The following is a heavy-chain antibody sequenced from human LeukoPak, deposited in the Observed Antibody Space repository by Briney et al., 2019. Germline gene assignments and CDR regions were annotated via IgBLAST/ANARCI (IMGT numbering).Heavy chain of an antibody. J-gene: IGHJ6*02. CDR3: ARNLGEEHNLYYGLDV. CDR2: ISTHNGNT. Sequence: ASVKVSCKASGYPFTRFAINWVRQAPGQGLEWMGWISTHNGNTKYAETLQGRLTMTTDTSTNTAYMGLRGLRSDDTAVYYCARNLGEEHNLYYGLDVWGQGTTVAVSS. D-gene: IGHD3-10*01. CDR1: GYPFTRFA. V-gene: IGHV1-18*01.